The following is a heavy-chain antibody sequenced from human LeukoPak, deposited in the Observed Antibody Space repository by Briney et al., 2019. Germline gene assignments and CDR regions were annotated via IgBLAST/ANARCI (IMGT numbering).Heavy chain of an antibody. D-gene: IGHD3-22*01. J-gene: IGHJ4*02. CDR2: INHSGST. Sequence: SETLSLTCAVYGGSFSGYYWSCFRQPPGKGLEWIGEINHSGSTNYNPSLNSRVTISVDTSKNQSTLKLSSVTAADTAVYYCARARSGRYYDSSGLNASFGYWGQGTLVTVSS. CDR3: ARARSGRYYDSSGLNASFGY. V-gene: IGHV4-34*01. CDR1: GGSFSGYY.